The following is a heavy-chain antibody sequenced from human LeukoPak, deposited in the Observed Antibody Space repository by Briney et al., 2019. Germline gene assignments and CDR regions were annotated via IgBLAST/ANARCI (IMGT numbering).Heavy chain of an antibody. CDR2: IWFDGSNK. CDR3: AKDRGIAVARLDY. CDR1: GFTFSRFG. Sequence: GGSLRLSCVGSGFTFSRFGMHWVRQAPGKGLEWVAVIWFDGSNKYYADSVKGRFAISRDDSKNTMYLQMNGLRAEDTAVYYCAKDRGIAVARLDYWGQGTLVTVSS. J-gene: IGHJ4*02. V-gene: IGHV3-33*06. D-gene: IGHD6-19*01.